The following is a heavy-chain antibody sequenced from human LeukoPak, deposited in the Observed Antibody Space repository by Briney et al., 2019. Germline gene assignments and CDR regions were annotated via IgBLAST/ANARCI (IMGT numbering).Heavy chain of an antibody. D-gene: IGHD5-24*01. CDR1: GFTFSSYA. Sequence: PGGSLRLSCAASGFTFSSYAMSWVRQAPGKGLEWVSAISGSGGSTYYADSVKGRFTISRDNSKNSLYLQMNSLRTEDTALYYCAEDRYGDGYNCYFDYWGQGTLVTVSS. CDR3: AEDRYGDGYNCYFDY. V-gene: IGHV3-23*01. CDR2: ISGSGGST. J-gene: IGHJ4*02.